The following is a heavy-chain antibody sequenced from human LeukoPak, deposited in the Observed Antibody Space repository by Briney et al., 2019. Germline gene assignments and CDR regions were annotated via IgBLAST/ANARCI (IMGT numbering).Heavy chain of an antibody. CDR3: AKETSGGACFDY. V-gene: IGHV3-23*01. CDR2: ISGSGGST. Sequence: PWGALRLSCAASGFTFSSYAMSWVRQAPGKGLEWVAAISGSGGSTYYADSVKGRFTISRDNSKNPPYLQMNSLRAEDTAVYYCAKETSGGACFDYWGQGTLVTVSS. CDR1: GFTFSSYA. D-gene: IGHD4/OR15-4a*01. J-gene: IGHJ4*02.